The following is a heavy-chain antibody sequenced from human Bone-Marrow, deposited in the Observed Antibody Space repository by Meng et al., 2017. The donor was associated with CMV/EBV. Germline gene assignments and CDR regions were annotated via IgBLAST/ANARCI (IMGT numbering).Heavy chain of an antibody. Sequence: GESLKISCAASGFTFNTYAMSWVRHAPGKGLEWVSGISGSGGSIYYADSVKGRFTISRDNSKNTVYLQMNSLRAEDTAVYYCARDDRRYDFWSGYPYYYYGMDVWGQGTTVTVSS. D-gene: IGHD3-3*01. CDR1: GFTFNTYA. V-gene: IGHV3-23*01. J-gene: IGHJ6*02. CDR2: ISGSGGSI. CDR3: ARDDRRYDFWSGYPYYYYGMDV.